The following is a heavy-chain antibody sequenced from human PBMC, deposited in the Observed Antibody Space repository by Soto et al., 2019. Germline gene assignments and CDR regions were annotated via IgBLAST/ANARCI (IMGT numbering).Heavy chain of an antibody. CDR2: IKSKTDGGTT. CDR1: GFTFSNAW. Sequence: GGSPRLSCAASGFTFSNAWMNWVRQAPGKGLEWVGRIKSKTDGGTTDYAAPVKGKFTISRDDSKNTLYLQMNSLKTEDTAVYYCTTDGKGDQLELRNPYYYYGMDVWGHGTTVTVSS. V-gene: IGHV3-15*07. CDR3: TTDGKGDQLELRNPYYYYGMDV. J-gene: IGHJ6*02. D-gene: IGHD1-7*01.